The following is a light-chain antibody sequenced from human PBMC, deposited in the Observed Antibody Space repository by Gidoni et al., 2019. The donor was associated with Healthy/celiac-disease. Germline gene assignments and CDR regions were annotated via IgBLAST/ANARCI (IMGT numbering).Light chain of an antibody. CDR2: AAS. CDR3: QQSYSTPPT. CDR1: QSISSS. V-gene: IGKV1-39*01. J-gene: IGKJ2*01. Sequence: DIQMTQSPSSLSASVGDRVTITCRASQSISSSLNWYQQKPGKAPKLLIYAASSLQIGVPSRFSGSGSGTDFTLTISSLQPEDFATYYCQQSYSTPPTFGQGTKLEIK.